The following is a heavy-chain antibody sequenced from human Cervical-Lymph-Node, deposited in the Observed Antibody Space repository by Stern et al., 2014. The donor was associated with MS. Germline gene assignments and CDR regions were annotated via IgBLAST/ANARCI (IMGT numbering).Heavy chain of an antibody. V-gene: IGHV1-2*06. CDR2: IDTDRGHT. D-gene: IGHD2/OR15-2a*01. Sequence: QVQLVQSGPEVKKPGASLKVSCKASGNTFSDSYLHWLRQAPGQGLEWMGRIDTDRGHTNYAQRVHGRINLTRDTPPHTDYSEFESLTSDDMAVYYCARQRIIDMVDDAFDIWGQGTRVAVSS. CDR3: ARQRIIDMVDDAFDI. J-gene: IGHJ3*02. CDR1: GNTFSDSY.